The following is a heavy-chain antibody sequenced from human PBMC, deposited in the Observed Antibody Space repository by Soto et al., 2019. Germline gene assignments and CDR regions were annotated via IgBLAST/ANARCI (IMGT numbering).Heavy chain of an antibody. CDR2: INAGNGNT. J-gene: IGHJ4*02. CDR3: ARGGGYDYTWGSYLRYFDY. Sequence: ASVKVSCKASGYTFTSYAMHWVRQAPGQRLEWMGWINAGNGNTRYSQKFQGRVTITRDTSASTAYMELSSLRSEDTAVYYCARGGGYDYTWGSYLRYFDYWGQGTLVTVSS. V-gene: IGHV1-3*01. D-gene: IGHD3-16*02. CDR1: GYTFTSYA.